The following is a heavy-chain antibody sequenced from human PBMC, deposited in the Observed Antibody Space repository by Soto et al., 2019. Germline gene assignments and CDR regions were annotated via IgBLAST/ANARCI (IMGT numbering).Heavy chain of an antibody. CDR3: ARNPSYGDYVDY. J-gene: IGHJ4*02. Sequence: QVQLQESGPGLVKPSETLSLTCTVSGGSVSSGSYYWSWIRQPPGKGLEWIGYIYYSGSTNYNPSLKSRVTISVDTSKNQFSLKLSSVTAADTAMYYCARNPSYGDYVDYWGQGTLVTVSS. D-gene: IGHD4-17*01. V-gene: IGHV4-61*01. CDR2: IYYSGST. CDR1: GGSVSSGSYY.